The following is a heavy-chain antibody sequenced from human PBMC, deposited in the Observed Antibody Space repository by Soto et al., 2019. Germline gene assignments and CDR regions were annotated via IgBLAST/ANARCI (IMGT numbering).Heavy chain of an antibody. CDR3: XXXXXXXXXXXXXFDP. CDR1: GGSXXXXX. J-gene: IGHJ5*02. V-gene: IGHV4-34*01. Sequence: QVQLQQWGAGLLKPSETLSLTCAVYGGSXXXXXWXXIRQPPGKGLEWIGEINHSGSTNYNPSLKSRVTISVDTSKNQFSLKLXSXTTAXTAVXXXXXXXXXXXXXXXXFDPWGQGTLVTVSS. CDR2: INHSGST.